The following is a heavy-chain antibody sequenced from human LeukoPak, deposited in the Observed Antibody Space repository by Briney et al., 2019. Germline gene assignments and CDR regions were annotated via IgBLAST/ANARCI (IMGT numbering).Heavy chain of an antibody. V-gene: IGHV1-69*13. J-gene: IGHJ3*02. CDR2: IIPIFGTA. D-gene: IGHD4-17*01. CDR1: GGTFSSYA. Sequence: GASVTVSCTASGGTFSSYAISWVRQAPGQGLEWMGGIIPIFGTANYAQKFQGRVTITADESTSTAYMELSSLRSEDTAVYYCARAGDYGDRLGAFGIWGQGTMVTVSS. CDR3: ARAGDYGDRLGAFGI.